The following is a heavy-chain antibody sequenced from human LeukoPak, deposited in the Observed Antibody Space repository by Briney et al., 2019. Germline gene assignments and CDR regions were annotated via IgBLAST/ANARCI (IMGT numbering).Heavy chain of an antibody. J-gene: IGHJ4*02. CDR3: AKGALGVVVPAAILNYFDY. CDR1: GFTFSSYD. CDR2: ISGSGGST. Sequence: GGSLRLSCAASGFTFSSYDMSWVRQAPGKGLEWVSAISGSGGSTYYADSVKGRFTISRDNSKNTLYLQMNRLRAEDTAVYYCAKGALGVVVPAAILNYFDYWGQGTLVTVSS. V-gene: IGHV3-23*01. D-gene: IGHD2-2*02.